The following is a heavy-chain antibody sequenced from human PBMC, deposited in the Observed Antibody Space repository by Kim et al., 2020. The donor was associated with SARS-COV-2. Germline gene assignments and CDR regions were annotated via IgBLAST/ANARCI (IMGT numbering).Heavy chain of an antibody. Sequence: YNPSLKNRVTISVATSKNQFSLRLSSVTAADTAVYYCARVRVATTFGMDYWGQGTLVTVSS. J-gene: IGHJ4*02. CDR3: ARVRVATTFGMDY. V-gene: IGHV4-31*02. D-gene: IGHD5-12*01.